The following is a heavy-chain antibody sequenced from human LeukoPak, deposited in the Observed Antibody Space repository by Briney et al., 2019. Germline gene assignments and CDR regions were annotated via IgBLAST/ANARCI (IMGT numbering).Heavy chain of an antibody. CDR2: INEDGSGK. CDR1: GFTFSRYW. CDR3: ARAVTSTEGY. Sequence: GGSLRLSCAASGFTFSRYWMTWVRQAPGKGLEWVASINEDGSGKHYVDSVKGRFTISRDNAQKSMYLEMNSLRAEDTAVYYCARAVTSTEGYWGQGTLVTVSS. J-gene: IGHJ4*02. V-gene: IGHV3-7*03. D-gene: IGHD4-17*01.